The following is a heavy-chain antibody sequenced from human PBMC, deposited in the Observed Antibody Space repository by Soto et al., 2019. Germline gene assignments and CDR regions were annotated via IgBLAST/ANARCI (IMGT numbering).Heavy chain of an antibody. CDR3: ATDSSTYYAILTGPVPLDP. Sequence: ASVEVSCKASGYTFTSYAMHWVRQAPGQRLEWMGWINAGNGNTKYSQKFQGRVTITRDTSASTAYMELSSLRSEDTAVYYCATDSSTYYAILTGPVPLDPWGQGTLVIVSS. J-gene: IGHJ5*02. D-gene: IGHD3-9*01. CDR2: INAGNGNT. V-gene: IGHV1-3*01. CDR1: GYTFTSYA.